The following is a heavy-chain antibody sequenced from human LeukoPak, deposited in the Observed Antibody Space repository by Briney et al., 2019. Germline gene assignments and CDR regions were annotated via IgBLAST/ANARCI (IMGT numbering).Heavy chain of an antibody. CDR2: VYSSGST. CDR1: VASVRSGTYY. V-gene: IGHV4-61*01. D-gene: IGHD3-9*01. J-gene: IGHJ3*02. Sequence: PSETLSLTCTVSVASVRSGTYYWTWIRQPPGKGLEWIGYVYSSGSTNYSPSLKSRVTMSLEMSKNQFSLRLSSVTAADTAVYYCARDRGDPLTGYLDAFDIWGQGTMVTVSS. CDR3: ARDRGDPLTGYLDAFDI.